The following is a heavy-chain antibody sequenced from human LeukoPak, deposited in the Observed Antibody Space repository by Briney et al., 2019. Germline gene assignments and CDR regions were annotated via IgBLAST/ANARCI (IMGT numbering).Heavy chain of an antibody. J-gene: IGHJ4*02. D-gene: IGHD3-10*01. CDR1: GYRFTSFW. V-gene: IGHV5-51*01. CDR3: ARQRLRGISYFGF. CDR2: IYPGDSDT. Sequence: GGSLRISCKGSGYRFTSFWIGWVRQMPGKGLEWMGIIYPGDSDTRYSPSFQGQVTISADKSINTAYLQWSSLKASDTAMYYCARQRLRGISYFGFWGQGTLVTVSS.